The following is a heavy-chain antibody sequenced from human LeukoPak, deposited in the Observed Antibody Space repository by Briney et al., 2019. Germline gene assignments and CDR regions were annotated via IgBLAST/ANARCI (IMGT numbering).Heavy chain of an antibody. CDR3: ARVPYYYDSSGYPLGAFDI. CDR1: GGSISSGSYY. J-gene: IGHJ3*02. V-gene: IGHV4-61*02. Sequence: SETLSLTCTVSGGSISSGSYYWSWIRQPAGKGLGWIGRIYTSGSTNYNPSLKSRVTISVDTSKNQSSLKLSSVTAADTAVYYCARVPYYYDSSGYPLGAFDIWGQGTMVTVSS. D-gene: IGHD3-22*01. CDR2: IYTSGST.